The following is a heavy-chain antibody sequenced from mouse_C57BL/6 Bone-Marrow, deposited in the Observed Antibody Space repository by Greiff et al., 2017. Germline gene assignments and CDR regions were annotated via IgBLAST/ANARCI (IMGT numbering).Heavy chain of an antibody. V-gene: IGHV5-6*02. CDR2: ISSGGSYT. CDR3: ASRRDDGYWAPFAY. Sequence: ESGGDLVKPGGSLKLSCAASGFTFSSYGMSWVRQTPDKRLEWVATISSGGSYTYYPDSVKGRFTISRDNAKNTLYLQMSSLKSEDTAMYYCASRRDDGYWAPFAYWGQGTLVTVSA. D-gene: IGHD2-3*01. CDR1: GFTFSSYG. J-gene: IGHJ3*01.